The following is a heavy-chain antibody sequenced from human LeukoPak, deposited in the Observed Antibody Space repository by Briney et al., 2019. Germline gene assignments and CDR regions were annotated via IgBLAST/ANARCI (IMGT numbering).Heavy chain of an antibody. CDR2: ISAYNGNT. D-gene: IGHD2-15*01. J-gene: IGHJ3*02. CDR1: GYTFTSYG. Sequence: GASVKVSCKASGYTFTSYGISWVRQAPGQGLEWMGWISAYNGNTNYAQKLQGRVTMTTDTSTSTAYMELRSLRSDDTAVYYCARIYDDCSGGSCYFSAFDIWSQGTMVTVSS. V-gene: IGHV1-18*01. CDR3: ARIYDDCSGGSCYFSAFDI.